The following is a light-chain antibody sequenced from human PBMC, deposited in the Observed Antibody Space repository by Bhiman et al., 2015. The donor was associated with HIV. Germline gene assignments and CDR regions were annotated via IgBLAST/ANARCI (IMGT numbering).Light chain of an antibody. V-gene: IGLV2-14*03. CDR3: SSFTTSSTYV. J-gene: IGLJ1*01. Sequence: QSALTQPASVSGSPGQSITISCTGTSSDVGGYNYVSWYQQXPGKAPKLMIYDVSXRPSGVSNRFSGSKSGNTASLTISGLQAEDEADYYCSSFTTSSTYVFGTGTKVTVL. CDR1: SSDVGGYNY. CDR2: DVS.